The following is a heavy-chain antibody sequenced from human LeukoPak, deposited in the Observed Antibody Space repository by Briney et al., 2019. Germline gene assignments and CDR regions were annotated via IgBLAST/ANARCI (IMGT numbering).Heavy chain of an antibody. D-gene: IGHD1-1*01. Sequence: ASVKVSCKASGYTFTSYYMHWVRQAPGQGLERMGIINPSDGSTSHAQKFQGRVTMTRDMSTSTVYMELSSLRSEDTAVYYCAREGVAGVHENFQHWGQGTLVTVSS. J-gene: IGHJ1*01. CDR2: INPSDGST. V-gene: IGHV1-46*01. CDR3: AREGVAGVHENFQH. CDR1: GYTFTSYY.